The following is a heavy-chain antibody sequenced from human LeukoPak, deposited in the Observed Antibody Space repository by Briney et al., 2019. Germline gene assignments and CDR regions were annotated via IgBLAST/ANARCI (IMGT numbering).Heavy chain of an antibody. V-gene: IGHV3-74*01. CDR3: ARSASGYDA. CDR2: IDDDGAGT. CDR1: GFTFSSYA. J-gene: IGHJ5*02. D-gene: IGHD5-12*01. Sequence: GGSLRLSCAASGFTFSSYAMSWVRQAPGKGLEWVSRIDDDGAGTTYADSVKGRFTISRDNAKNTLYLQMNSLRVEDTAVYYCARSASGYDAWGQGTLVTVSS.